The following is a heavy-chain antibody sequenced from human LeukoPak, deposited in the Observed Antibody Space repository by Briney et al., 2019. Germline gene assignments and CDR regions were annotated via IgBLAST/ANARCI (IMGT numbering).Heavy chain of an antibody. CDR1: GFTFSSYS. CDR3: ARDLLAVAVVVPPFMDV. CDR2: ISSSSSYI. V-gene: IGHV3-21*01. J-gene: IGHJ6*03. Sequence: GGSLRLSCAASGFTFSSYSMNWVRQAPGKGLEWVSSISSSSSYIYYADSVKGRCTISRDNAKNSLYLQMNSLRAEDTAVYYCARDLLAVAVVVPPFMDVWGKGTTVTVSS. D-gene: IGHD2-2*01.